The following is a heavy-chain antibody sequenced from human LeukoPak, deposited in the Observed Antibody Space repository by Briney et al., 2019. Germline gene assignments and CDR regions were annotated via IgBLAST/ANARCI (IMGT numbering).Heavy chain of an antibody. D-gene: IGHD3-22*01. CDR1: GGSISGYY. V-gene: IGHV4-59*01. J-gene: IGHJ4*02. Sequence: SETLSLTCTVSGGSISGYYWTWIRQPPGKGLEWIGDIFYIGSTRYNPSLKSRVTISVDTSKNQFSPKLISVTSADTALYYCARSPPPVYYDSSGPPPFDYWGQGTLVTVSS. CDR2: IFYIGST. CDR3: ARSPPPVYYDSSGPPPFDY.